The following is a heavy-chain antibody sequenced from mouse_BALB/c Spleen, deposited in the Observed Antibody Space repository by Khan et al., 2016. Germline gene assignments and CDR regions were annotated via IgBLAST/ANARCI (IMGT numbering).Heavy chain of an antibody. J-gene: IGHJ4*01. CDR2: IYWDDDK. CDR3: ARRGDNYYAMDY. Sequence: QVTLKESGPGILQPSQTLSLTCSFSGFSLSTSGMGVSWIRQPSGKGLEWLAQIYWDDDKRNNPSLKSRPTISKDTSRNQVFLKITRVDTADTATYYCARRGDNYYAMDYWGQGTSVTVSS. V-gene: IGHV8-12*01. CDR1: GFSLSTSGMG.